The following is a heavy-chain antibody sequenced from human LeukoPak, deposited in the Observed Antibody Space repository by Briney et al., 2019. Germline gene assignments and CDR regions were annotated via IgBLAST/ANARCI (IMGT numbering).Heavy chain of an antibody. J-gene: IGHJ4*02. V-gene: IGHV6-1*01. CDR2: TYYRSRWHN. Sequence: SQTLSLTCAISGDSVSSNSVAWNWIRQSPSRGLEWLGRTYYRSRWHNDYALSVKSRMSINTDTSKNQFSLQLNSMTPEDTAVYYCARRSVDGVFDYWGQGTLVTVSS. CDR3: ARRSVDGVFDY. D-gene: IGHD2-8*01. CDR1: GDSVSSNSVA.